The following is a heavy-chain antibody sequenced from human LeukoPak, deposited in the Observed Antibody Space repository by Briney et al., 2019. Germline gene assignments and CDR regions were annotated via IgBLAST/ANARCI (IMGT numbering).Heavy chain of an antibody. CDR3: ARMVVVVAASWFDP. V-gene: IGHV3-33*01. CDR2: IWYDGSNK. J-gene: IGHJ5*02. Sequence: GGSLRLSCAASGFTFSSYGMHWVRQAPGKGLEWVAVIWYDGSNKYYADSVKGRFTISRDNSKNTLYLQMNSLRAEDTAVYYCARMVVVVAASWFDPWGQGTLVTVSS. D-gene: IGHD2-15*01. CDR1: GFTFSSYG.